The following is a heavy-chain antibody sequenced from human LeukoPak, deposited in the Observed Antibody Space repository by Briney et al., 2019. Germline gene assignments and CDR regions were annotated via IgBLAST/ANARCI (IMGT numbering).Heavy chain of an antibody. CDR3: ARVDLRDAFDI. Sequence: PSETLSLTCTVSGGSISSDYWSWIRQPPGEGLEWIGYIYYSGSANYNSSLKSRVTISEDTSKNHLSLKLSSVTAADTAVYYCARVDLRDAFDIWGRGTMVTVSS. D-gene: IGHD3-9*01. CDR2: IYYSGSA. CDR1: GGSISSDY. V-gene: IGHV4-59*01. J-gene: IGHJ3*02.